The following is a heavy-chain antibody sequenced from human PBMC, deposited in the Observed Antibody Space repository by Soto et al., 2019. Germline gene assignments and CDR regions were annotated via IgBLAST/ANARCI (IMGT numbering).Heavy chain of an antibody. CDR1: GYIFTSYY. D-gene: IGHD3-10*01. CDR2: INPFDGSR. J-gene: IGHJ4*02. V-gene: IGHV1-46*03. CDR3: SRVDPGETSPFDH. Sequence: GASVKVSCKASGYIFTSYYIHWVRQAPGQGLEWMGWINPFDGSRMFAQSFQGRVTMTRDTSTSTVYMEVSSLRSEDTAVYYCSRVDPGETSPFDHWGQGIVVTVSS.